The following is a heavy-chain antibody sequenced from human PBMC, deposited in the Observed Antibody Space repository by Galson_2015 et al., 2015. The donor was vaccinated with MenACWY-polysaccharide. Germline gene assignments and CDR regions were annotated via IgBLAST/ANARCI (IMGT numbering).Heavy chain of an antibody. J-gene: IGHJ5*02. CDR3: ARRQSREFHLLRFWFDP. Sequence: SVKVSCKASGDTFRSYAISWVRQAPGQGLEWMGGIIPIFGSANHAQKFQGRVTITADESTSTAYMELSSLRSDDTAVYYCARRQSREFHLLRFWFDPWGQGTLVTVSS. CDR1: GDTFRSYA. D-gene: IGHD2-2*01. V-gene: IGHV1-69*13. CDR2: IIPIFGSA.